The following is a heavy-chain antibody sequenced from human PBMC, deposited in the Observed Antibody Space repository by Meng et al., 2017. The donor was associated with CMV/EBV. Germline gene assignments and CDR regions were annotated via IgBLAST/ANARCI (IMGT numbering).Heavy chain of an antibody. J-gene: IGHJ5*02. D-gene: IGHD2-2*01. V-gene: IGHV4-39*07. Sequence: SSYYWGWIRQPPGKGLEWIGSIYYSGSTYYNPSLKSRVTISVDTSKNQFSLKLSSVTAADTAAYYCARDLGGYCSSTSCRPNWFDPWGQGTLVTVSS. CDR3: ARDLGGYCSSTSCRPNWFDP. CDR1: SSYY. CDR2: IYYSGST.